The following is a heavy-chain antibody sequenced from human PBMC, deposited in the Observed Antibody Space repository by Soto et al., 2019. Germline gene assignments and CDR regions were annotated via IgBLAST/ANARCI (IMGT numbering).Heavy chain of an antibody. Sequence: ASVKVSCKASGGTFSSYAISWVRQAPGQGLEWMGGIIPIFGTANYAQKFQGRVTITADESTSTAYMELSSLRSEDTAVYYCACHIFGVVSTPYGMDVWGQGTTVTVS. V-gene: IGHV1-69*13. J-gene: IGHJ6*02. CDR2: IIPIFGTA. D-gene: IGHD3-3*02. CDR1: GGTFSSYA. CDR3: ACHIFGVVSTPYGMDV.